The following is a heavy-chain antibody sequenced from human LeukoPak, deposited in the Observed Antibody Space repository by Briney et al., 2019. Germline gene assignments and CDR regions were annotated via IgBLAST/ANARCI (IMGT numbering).Heavy chain of an antibody. D-gene: IGHD6-13*01. CDR2: MNPNSGNT. Sequence: ASVSVSYKASGYTLTSYDINWVRQATGQGLEWMVWMNPNSGNTGYAQKFQGRVTMTRNTSISTAYMELSSLRSEDTAVYYCARERSSSWSNRGLDYWGQGTLVTVSS. CDR1: GYTLTSYD. J-gene: IGHJ4*02. CDR3: ARERSSSWSNRGLDY. V-gene: IGHV1-8*01.